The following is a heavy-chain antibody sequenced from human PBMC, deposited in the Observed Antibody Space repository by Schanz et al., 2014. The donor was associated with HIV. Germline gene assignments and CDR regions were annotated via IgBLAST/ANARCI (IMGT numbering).Heavy chain of an antibody. V-gene: IGHV1-18*01. D-gene: IGHD4-17*01. CDR3: ARLVEDDYGDYGLNWFDP. CDR1: GYLFTNYG. J-gene: IGHJ5*02. CDR2: VSAYNGNT. Sequence: QVQLVQSGAEVKKPGASVKVSCKTSGYLFTNYGVNWVRQAPGQGPEWMGWVSAYNGNTNYAQNLQGRVTMTRNTSISTAYMELSSLGSEDTAMYYCARLVEDDYGDYGLNWFDPWGQGTLVTVSS.